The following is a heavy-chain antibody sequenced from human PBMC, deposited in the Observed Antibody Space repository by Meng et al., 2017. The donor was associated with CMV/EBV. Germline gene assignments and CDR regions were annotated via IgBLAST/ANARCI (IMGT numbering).Heavy chain of an antibody. D-gene: IGHD1-26*01. CDR1: GFTFSSYD. Sequence: GESLKISCAASGFTFSSYDMHWVRQATGKGLEWGSAIGTAGDTYYPGSVNGRFTISRENAKNSLYLQMNSLRAGATAVYYCARARAGGSYVDYWGQGTLVTVSS. CDR3: ARARAGGSYVDY. V-gene: IGHV3-13*01. J-gene: IGHJ4*02. CDR2: IGTAGDT.